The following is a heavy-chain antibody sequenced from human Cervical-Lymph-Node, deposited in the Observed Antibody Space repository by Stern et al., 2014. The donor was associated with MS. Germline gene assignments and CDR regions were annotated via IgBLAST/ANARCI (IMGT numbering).Heavy chain of an antibody. CDR3: VLTGYYPY. V-gene: IGHV1-69*01. CDR2: IITLDGST. Sequence: VQLVESGPEVMQPGSSVKVSCKASGGSFSSYDVSWVRQAPGQGLEWMGRIITLDGSTNYADHLQGRVTITADESTTTVHMQLSSLRSDDTAVYYCVLTGYYPYWGQGTLVTVSS. J-gene: IGHJ4*02. CDR1: GGSFSSYD. D-gene: IGHD3-9*01.